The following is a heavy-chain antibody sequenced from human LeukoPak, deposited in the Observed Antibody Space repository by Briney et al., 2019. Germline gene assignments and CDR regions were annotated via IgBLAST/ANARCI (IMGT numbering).Heavy chain of an antibody. V-gene: IGHV3-21*01. CDR3: ARDRLGCYDTTGFDY. CDR1: GFTFSSYS. CDR2: ITSLSTYI. Sequence: GGSLRLSCAASGFTFSSYSMNWVRQAPGEGLEWVSSITSLSTYIYYADSVKGRFTISRDNAKNSLYLQMNSLRAEDTAVYYCARDRLGCYDTTGFDYWGQGTLVTVSS. J-gene: IGHJ4*02. D-gene: IGHD3-22*01.